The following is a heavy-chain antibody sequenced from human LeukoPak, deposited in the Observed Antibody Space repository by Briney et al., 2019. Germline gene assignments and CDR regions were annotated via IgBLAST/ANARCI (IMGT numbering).Heavy chain of an antibody. CDR1: GDTFTTYD. V-gene: IGHV1-8*01. Sequence: ASVKVSCKGSGDTFTTYDINWVRQATGQGLEWLGWMNPNSGNTDYAQKFQGRVTMTRDTSINTAYMEVSSLRSEDSAVYYCARGHAYYDTLTGYSIYALDAWGQGTTVTVSS. D-gene: IGHD3-9*01. CDR2: MNPNSGNT. CDR3: ARGHAYYDTLTGYSIYALDA. J-gene: IGHJ6*02.